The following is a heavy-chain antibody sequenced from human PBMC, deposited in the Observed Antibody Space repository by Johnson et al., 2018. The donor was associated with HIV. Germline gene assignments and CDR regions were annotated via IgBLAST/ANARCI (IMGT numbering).Heavy chain of an antibody. J-gene: IGHJ3*02. Sequence: MLLVESGGGLVQPGGSLRLSCAASGFTFSSYWMSWVRQAPGKALEWVANIKQDGSEKYYVDSVKCRFTISRDNAKNSLYLQMNSLRAEDTAVYYCARPLLLWFGETYDAFDIWGQGTMVTVSS. CDR1: GFTFSSYW. CDR3: ARPLLLWFGETYDAFDI. CDR2: IKQDGSEK. D-gene: IGHD3-10*01. V-gene: IGHV3-7*01.